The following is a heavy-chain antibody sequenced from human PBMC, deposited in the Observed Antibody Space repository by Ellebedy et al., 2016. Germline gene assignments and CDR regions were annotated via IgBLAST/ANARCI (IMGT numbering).Heavy chain of an antibody. V-gene: IGHV3-48*02. J-gene: IGHJ4*02. CDR2: ISPTSGSTI. CDR3: ARDGSEWSRDY. CDR1: GFTFTSYS. D-gene: IGHD3-3*01. Sequence: GESLKISXAVSGFTFTSYSMKWVRQTPGKGLEWVSYISPTSGSTIYYADSVKGRFTISRDNAKNSVYLQMNSLRDEDTAVYYCARDGSEWSRDYWGQGTLVTVSS.